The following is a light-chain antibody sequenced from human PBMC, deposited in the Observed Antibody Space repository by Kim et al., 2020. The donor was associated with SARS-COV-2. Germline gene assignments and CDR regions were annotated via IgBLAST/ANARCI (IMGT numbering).Light chain of an antibody. V-gene: IGKV3-20*01. CDR3: QQYDSSPYS. CDR1: HIVSGSH. CDR2: AAS. J-gene: IGKJ2*03. Sequence: EIVLTQSPGTLSLSPGERATLSCRASHIVSGSHLAWYQQKPGQAPRLLIYAASRRATGIPDRVSGSGSGTDFTLTISRLEPEDFAVYYCQQYDSSPYSFGLGTKLE.